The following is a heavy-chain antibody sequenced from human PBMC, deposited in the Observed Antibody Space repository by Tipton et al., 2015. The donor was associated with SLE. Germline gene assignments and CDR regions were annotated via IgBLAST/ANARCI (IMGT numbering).Heavy chain of an antibody. CDR1: GGSISSGGYY. D-gene: IGHD6-6*01. Sequence: TLSLTCTVSGGSISSGGYYWSWIRQHPGKGLERIGYIYYSGSTYYNPSLKSRVTISVDTSKNQFSLKLSSVTAADTAVYYCATASSSQAYYFDYWGQGTLVTVSS. CDR3: ATASSSQAYYFDY. J-gene: IGHJ4*02. V-gene: IGHV4-31*03. CDR2: IYYSGST.